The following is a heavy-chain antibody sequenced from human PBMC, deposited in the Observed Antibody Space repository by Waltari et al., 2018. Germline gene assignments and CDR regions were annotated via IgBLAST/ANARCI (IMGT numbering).Heavy chain of an antibody. Sequence: QVQLVQSGAEVKKPGASVKVACKASGGTFSSLARTWGRKATGPGREWMGGNIPIFGTAKYAQKFQGRVTITADESTSTAYMELSSLRSEDTAVYYCARDQPYCSSTSCYGMDNWFDPWGQGTLVTVSS. V-gene: IGHV1-69*01. CDR3: ARDQPYCSSTSCYGMDNWFDP. D-gene: IGHD2-2*01. CDR1: GGTFSSLA. J-gene: IGHJ5*02. CDR2: NIPIFGTA.